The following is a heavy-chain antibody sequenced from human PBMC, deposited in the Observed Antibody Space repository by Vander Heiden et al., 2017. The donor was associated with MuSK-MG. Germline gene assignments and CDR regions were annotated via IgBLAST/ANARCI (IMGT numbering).Heavy chain of an antibody. J-gene: IGHJ4*02. Sequence: EVQLVESGGGLVQPGGSLRLSCAASGFTFSSYEMNWVRQAPGKGLEWVSYIRRRGSTIYYADSVKGRFTISRDNAKNSMYLQMNSLRAEDTAGYYCASDWDYWGQGTLVTVSS. CDR2: IRRRGSTI. V-gene: IGHV3-48*03. CDR1: GFTFSSYE. CDR3: ASDWDY.